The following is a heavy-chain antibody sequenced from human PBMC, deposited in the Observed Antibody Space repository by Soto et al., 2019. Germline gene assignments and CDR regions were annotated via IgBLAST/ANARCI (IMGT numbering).Heavy chain of an antibody. Sequence: GGALRLSRVTSWVTFRRFSNNWGPPAPGKGKEWVSCLSNSNSNMYYADPEEGRYTLLKENAKNSLYLQMKNLRVADKGVYYCAKLRKRWFGAYGLDVWGQGNTVTVX. CDR3: AKLRKRWFGAYGLDV. V-gene: IGHV3-21*03. D-gene: IGHD3-10*01. CDR2: LSNSNSNM. CDR1: WVTFRRFS. J-gene: IGHJ6*02.